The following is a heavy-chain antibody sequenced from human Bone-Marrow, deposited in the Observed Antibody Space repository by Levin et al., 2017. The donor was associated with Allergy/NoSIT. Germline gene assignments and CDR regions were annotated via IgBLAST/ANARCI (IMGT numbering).Heavy chain of an antibody. CDR1: GFTFADYP. CDR3: SRTYTSGWYDPYFFDF. CDR2: VRSKRCGGRT. J-gene: IGHJ4*02. D-gene: IGHD6-13*01. V-gene: IGHV3-49*05. Sequence: KTGGSLRLSCLTSGFTFADYPMTWFRQAPGKGLEWVGFVRSKRCGGRTEYAASVTGRFTISRDDSKSIVYLEMNSLQSEDTAVYYCSRTYTSGWYDPYFFDFWGQETLVTVSS.